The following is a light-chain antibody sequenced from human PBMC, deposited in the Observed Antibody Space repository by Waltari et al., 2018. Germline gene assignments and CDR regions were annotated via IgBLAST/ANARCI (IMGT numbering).Light chain of an antibody. CDR2: GAS. Sequence: EMVLTQSPVTLSLSPGERAILSCRASQSISSSYLTWFPQKPGQAPRLLIDGASTRATGIPDRFSGAGSGTNFTLTISRLEPEDFAVYYCQQYGRSPLTFGGGTKVEIK. CDR1: QSISSSY. CDR3: QQYGRSPLT. V-gene: IGKV3-20*01. J-gene: IGKJ4*01.